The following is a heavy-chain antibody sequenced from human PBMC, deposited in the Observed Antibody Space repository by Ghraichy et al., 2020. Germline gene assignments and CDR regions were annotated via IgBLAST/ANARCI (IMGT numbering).Heavy chain of an antibody. CDR2: IYYTGST. V-gene: IGHV4-59*02. Sequence: SETLSLTCTVSGGSVSSFYWSWIRQPSGKGLEWIGYIYYTGSTDYNPSLKSRVTISVDTSKNQFSLKLASVTAADTAVYYCARGGGMVSTGYYYMDVWGKGTTVTVS. D-gene: IGHD5/OR15-5a*01. J-gene: IGHJ6*03. CDR1: GGSVSSFY. CDR3: ARGGGMVSTGYYYMDV.